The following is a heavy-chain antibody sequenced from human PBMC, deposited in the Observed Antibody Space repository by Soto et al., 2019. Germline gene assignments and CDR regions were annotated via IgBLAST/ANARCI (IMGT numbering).Heavy chain of an antibody. CDR2: ISGSGGST. J-gene: IGHJ4*02. CDR3: AKDGRVGAASYFCDS. CDR1: GFTFSSYA. V-gene: IGHV3-23*01. D-gene: IGHD2-15*01. Sequence: AGGSLRLSCAASGFTFSSYAMSWVRQAPGKGLEWVSAISGSGGSTYYADSVKGRFTISRDNSKNTVYLQMNSLRTEDAAVYYCAKDGRVGAASYFCDSWGQGNLVTVSS.